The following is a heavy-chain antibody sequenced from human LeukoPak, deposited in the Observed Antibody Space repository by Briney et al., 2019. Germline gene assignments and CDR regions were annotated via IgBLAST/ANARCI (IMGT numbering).Heavy chain of an antibody. D-gene: IGHD2-2*02. J-gene: IGHJ3*02. CDR3: ARRNEYCSSTSCYRIHAFDI. CDR2: IYPGDSDT. Sequence: GESLKIPCKGSGYSFTSYWIGWVRQMPGKGLEWMGIIYPGDSDTRYSPSFQGQVTISADKSISTAYLQWSSLKASDTAMYYCARRNEYCSSTSCYRIHAFDIWGQGTMVTVSS. CDR1: GYSFTSYW. V-gene: IGHV5-51*01.